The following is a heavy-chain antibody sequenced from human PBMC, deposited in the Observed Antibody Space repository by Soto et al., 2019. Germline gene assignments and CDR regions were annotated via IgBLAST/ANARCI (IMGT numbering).Heavy chain of an antibody. Sequence: PSETLSLTCTVSGGSISSSSYYWGWIRQPPGKGLEWIGSIYYSGSTYYNPSLKSRVTISVDTSKNQFSLKLSSVTAADTAVYYGARLSIGGRAVRVSGFDYWGQGTLVTVSS. D-gene: IGHD3-3*01. CDR3: ARLSIGGRAVRVSGFDY. J-gene: IGHJ4*02. CDR1: GGSISSSSYY. CDR2: IYYSGST. V-gene: IGHV4-39*01.